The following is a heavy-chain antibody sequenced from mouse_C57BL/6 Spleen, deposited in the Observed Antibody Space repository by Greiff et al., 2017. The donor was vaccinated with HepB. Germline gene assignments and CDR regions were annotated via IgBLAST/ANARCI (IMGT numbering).Heavy chain of an antibody. CDR1: GYSITSGYY. CDR3: ARGGNYVRYYYAMDY. V-gene: IGHV3-6*01. J-gene: IGHJ4*01. CDR2: ISYDGSN. Sequence: EVKLMESGPGLVKPSQSLSLTCSVTGYSITSGYYWNWIRQFPGNKLEWMGYISYDGSNNYNPSLKNRISITRDTSKNQFFLKLNSVTTEDTATYYCARGGNYVRYYYAMDYWGQGTSVTVSS. D-gene: IGHD2-1*01.